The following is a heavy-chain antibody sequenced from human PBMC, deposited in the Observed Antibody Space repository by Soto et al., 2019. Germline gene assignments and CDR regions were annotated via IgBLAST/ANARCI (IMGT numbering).Heavy chain of an antibody. V-gene: IGHV1-18*01. D-gene: IGHD3-10*01. Sequence: ASVKVSCKTSGDTFTNFGLSWVRQAPGQGLEWMGWIATYNSNKNYAQKFQGRLTLATDTSTSTGYMELKSLEYDDTAVYYCARVLRGVVNWFDPWGQGTLVTVSS. CDR3: ARVLRGVVNWFDP. J-gene: IGHJ5*02. CDR2: IATYNSNK. CDR1: GDTFTNFG.